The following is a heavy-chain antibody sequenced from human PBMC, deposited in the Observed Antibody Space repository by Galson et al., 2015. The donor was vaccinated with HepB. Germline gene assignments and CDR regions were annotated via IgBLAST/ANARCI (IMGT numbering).Heavy chain of an antibody. J-gene: IGHJ5*02. CDR3: ARLRDWLDP. Sequence: IRQHPGKGLEWIGYIYYSGNTYYNPSLKSRVTISVDTSENQFSLRLNSVAAADTAVYYCARLRDWLDPWGQGILVTVSS. V-gene: IGHV4-31*02. CDR2: IYYSGNT.